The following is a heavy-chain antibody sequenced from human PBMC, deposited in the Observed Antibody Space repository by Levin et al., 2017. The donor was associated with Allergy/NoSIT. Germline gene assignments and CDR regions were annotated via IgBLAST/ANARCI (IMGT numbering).Heavy chain of an antibody. CDR1: GFTFSNAW. D-gene: IGHD6-19*01. CDR3: TTRQWLASGFDY. J-gene: IGHJ4*02. V-gene: IGHV3-15*01. Sequence: KPGGSLRLSCAASGFTFSNAWMSWVRQAPGKGLEWVGRIKSKTDGGTTDYAAPVKGRFTISRDDSKNTLYLQMNSLKTEDTAVYYCTTRQWLASGFDYWGQGTLVTVSS. CDR2: IKSKTDGGTT.